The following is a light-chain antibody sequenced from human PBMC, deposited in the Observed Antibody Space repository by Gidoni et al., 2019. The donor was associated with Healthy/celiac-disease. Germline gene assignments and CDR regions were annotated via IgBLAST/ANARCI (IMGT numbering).Light chain of an antibody. Sequence: EFVSKPSPATLSLSPGERATLPCRASQSVSSYLAWYQQKPGQAPRLLIYDASNRATGIPARFSGSGSGTDFTLTISSLEPEDFAVYYCQQRSNWPALTYGGGTKVEIK. CDR1: QSVSSY. CDR2: DAS. V-gene: IGKV3-11*01. J-gene: IGKJ4*01. CDR3: QQRSNWPALT.